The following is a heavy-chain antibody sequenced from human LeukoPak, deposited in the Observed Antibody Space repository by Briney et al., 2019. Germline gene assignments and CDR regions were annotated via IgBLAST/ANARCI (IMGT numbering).Heavy chain of an antibody. D-gene: IGHD1-26*01. V-gene: IGHV4-31*03. J-gene: IGHJ4*02. CDR3: ARDNSGSYREFDY. CDR1: GGSISIGGYY. CDR2: IYYSGST. Sequence: SETLSLSCTVSGGSISIGGYYWSWIRQHPGKGLEWIGYIYYSGSTYYNPSLKSRVTISVDTSKNQFSLKLSSVTAADTAVFYCARDNSGSYREFDYWGQGTLVTVSS.